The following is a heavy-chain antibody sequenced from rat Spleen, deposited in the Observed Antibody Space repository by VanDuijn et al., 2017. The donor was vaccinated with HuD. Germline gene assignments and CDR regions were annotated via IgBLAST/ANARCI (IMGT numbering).Heavy chain of an antibody. CDR3: ARQGRVYYGLGY. CDR1: GFTLSDYA. J-gene: IGHJ2*01. V-gene: IGHV5-17*01. CDR2: IIYDGSST. Sequence: EVQLVESGGGLMQPGGSMKLSCAASGFTLSDYAMAWVRQAPKKGLEWVATIIYDGSSTYYRDSVKGRFTISRDNAKSTLYLQMDSLRSEDTATYYCARQGRVYYGLGYWGQGVMVTVSS. D-gene: IGHD1-6*01.